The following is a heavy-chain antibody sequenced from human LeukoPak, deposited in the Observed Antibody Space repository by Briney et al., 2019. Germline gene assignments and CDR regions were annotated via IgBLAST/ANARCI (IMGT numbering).Heavy chain of an antibody. V-gene: IGHV1-3*02. CDR2: SNAANGNT. CDR1: KYTFTTYY. J-gene: IGHJ4*02. CDR3: VRGSGAGSYLLDY. D-gene: IGHD3-10*01. Sequence: ASVKVSCKASKYTFTTYYMHWVRQAPGQRLEWMGWSNAANGNTRYSQEFQGRVTITRDTSASTAYMELSSLRSEDMAVYYCVRGSGAGSYLLDYWGQGTLVTVSS.